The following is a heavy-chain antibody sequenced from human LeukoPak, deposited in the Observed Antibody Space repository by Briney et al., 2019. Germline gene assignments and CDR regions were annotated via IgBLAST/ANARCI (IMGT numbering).Heavy chain of an antibody. D-gene: IGHD2-21*01. V-gene: IGHV1-2*02. Sequence: GASVKVSCTASGYSFTDYYMHWVRQAPGQGLEWMGWINPKRGGTNSAQKFQGRVTMTRDTSITTVYMDVSWLTSDDTAIYYCARADRLHWGPYLIGPWGQGTLVTVSS. J-gene: IGHJ5*02. CDR1: GYSFTDYY. CDR3: ARADRLHWGPYLIGP. CDR2: INPKRGGT.